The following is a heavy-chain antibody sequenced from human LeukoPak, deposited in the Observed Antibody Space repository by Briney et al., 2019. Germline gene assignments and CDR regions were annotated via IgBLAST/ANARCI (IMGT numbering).Heavy chain of an antibody. J-gene: IGHJ4*02. CDR3: AREPTSGWYDY. D-gene: IGHD6-19*01. CDR2: INHSGST. CDR1: GGSFSGYY. Sequence: PSETLSLTCAVYGGSFSGYYWSWIRQPPGKGLEWIGEINHSGSTNYNPSLKSRVTISVDTSKNQFSLKLSSVTAADTAVYYCAREPTSGWYDYWGQGTLVTVSS. V-gene: IGHV4-34*01.